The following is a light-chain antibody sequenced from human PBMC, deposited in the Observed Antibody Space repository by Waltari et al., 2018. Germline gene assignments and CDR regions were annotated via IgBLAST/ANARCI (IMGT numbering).Light chain of an antibody. Sequence: EIILTQSPATLSVFPGEETSLSCRASQSVNTNLAWYQHKPGQAPRLLIYGASIRATGIPARCRGSGSGTEFTLTISSLQSEDLAVYYCQQYINRPRTFGQGTKVEIK. CDR2: GAS. CDR1: QSVNTN. J-gene: IGKJ1*01. CDR3: QQYINRPRT. V-gene: IGKV3-15*01.